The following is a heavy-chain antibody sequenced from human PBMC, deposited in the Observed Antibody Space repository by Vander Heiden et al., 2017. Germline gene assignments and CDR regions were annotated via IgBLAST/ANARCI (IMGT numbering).Heavy chain of an antibody. V-gene: IGHV4-34*01. CDR3: AMLTTVGFGAFDI. CDR2: INHSGST. CDR1: GGSFSGYY. D-gene: IGHD4-17*01. J-gene: IGHJ3*02. Sequence: QVQLQQWGAGLLKPSETLSLTCAVYGGSFSGYYWSWIRQPPGKGLEWIGEINHSGSTNYNPSLKSRVTISVDTSKNQFFLKMRTVTAADTAVYCGAMLTTVGFGAFDIWGQGTLVTVSS.